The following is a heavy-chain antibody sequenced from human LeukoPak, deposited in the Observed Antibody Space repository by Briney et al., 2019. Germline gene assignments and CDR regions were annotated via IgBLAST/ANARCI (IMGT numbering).Heavy chain of an antibody. J-gene: IGHJ4*02. V-gene: IGHV4-39*07. D-gene: IGHD5-24*01. CDR3: ARGKLSGSPLNY. CDR1: GGSISSSSYY. CDR2: IYYSGST. Sequence: PSETLSLTCTVSGGSISSSSYYWGWIRQPPGKGLEWIGSIYYSGSTYYSPSLKSRVTISVDRSKNQFSLKLSSVTAADTAVYYCARGKLSGSPLNYWGQGTLVTVSS.